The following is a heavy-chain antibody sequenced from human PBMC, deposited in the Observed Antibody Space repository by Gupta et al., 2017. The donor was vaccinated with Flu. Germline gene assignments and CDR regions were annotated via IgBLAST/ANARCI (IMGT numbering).Heavy chain of an antibody. CDR2: INRDGSKK. D-gene: IGHD3-10*01. CDR1: FRFSKDG. CDR3: ARYGFSFGLDL. Sequence: FRFSKDGMSWVRMAPGKGLEWVANINRDGSKKNYVDSAKGRFTISRDNTEDSLFLYMTSLRAEDTAVYYCARYGFSFGLDLWGQGTTVTVSS. J-gene: IGHJ6*02. V-gene: IGHV3-7*03.